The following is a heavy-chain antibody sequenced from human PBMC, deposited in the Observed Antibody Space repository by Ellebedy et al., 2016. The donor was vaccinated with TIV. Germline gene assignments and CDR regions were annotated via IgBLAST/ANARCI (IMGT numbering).Heavy chain of an antibody. CDR2: TSYDGGSK. CDR1: GFSFSSYA. CDR3: ARGCLVVTTVTTRPVDH. D-gene: IGHD4-17*01. Sequence: GESLKISCAASGFSFSSYAMHWVRQAPGKGLDWLAVTSYDGGSKYPAESVKGRFTISRDNSNNTLYLQMSSLRPEDTSVYYCARGCLVVTTVTTRPVDHWGQGILVTVSS. V-gene: IGHV3-30-3*01. J-gene: IGHJ4*02.